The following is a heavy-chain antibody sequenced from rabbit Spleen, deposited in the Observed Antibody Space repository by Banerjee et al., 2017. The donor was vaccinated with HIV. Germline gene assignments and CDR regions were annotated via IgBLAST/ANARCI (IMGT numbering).Heavy chain of an antibody. CDR3: ARDLADVGGDYTWDL. J-gene: IGHJ4*01. CDR2: IYAGSSGST. CDR1: GFSFNSGYD. Sequence: QSLEESGGGLVKPGASLTLTCKASGFSFNSGYDMCWVRQAPGKGLEWIACIYAGSSGSTYSATWAKGRFTLSKTSSTTVTLQMTSLTAADTATYFCARDLADVGGDYTWDLWGPGTLVTVS. D-gene: IGHD1-1*01. V-gene: IGHV1S40*01.